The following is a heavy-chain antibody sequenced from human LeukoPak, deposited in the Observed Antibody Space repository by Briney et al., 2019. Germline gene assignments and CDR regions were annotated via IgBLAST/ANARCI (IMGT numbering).Heavy chain of an antibody. J-gene: IGHJ4*02. CDR3: VSVVYCSGGSCSYYFDY. CDR1: GFSFSSYS. CDR2: ISDSSTYI. D-gene: IGHD2-15*01. Sequence: PGGSLRLSCAASGFSFSSYSMNWVRQAPGKGLEWVSSISDSSTYIFNADPVQGRFTISRDDAKNSLYLQMNSLRVEDTAVYYCVSVVYCSGGSCSYYFDYWGQGTLVTVSS. V-gene: IGHV3-21*01.